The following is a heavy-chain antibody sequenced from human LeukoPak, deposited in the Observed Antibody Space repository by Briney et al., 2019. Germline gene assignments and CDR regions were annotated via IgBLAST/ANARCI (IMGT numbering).Heavy chain of an antibody. CDR3: AKARVGDSSGYYADALDV. CDR1: GLTFDNYA. Sequence: GGSLRLSCAASGLTFDNYAMHWVRQAPGKGLEWVSGTSWNSGRIAYADSVKGRFTISRDNARDSLYLQMNSLRAEDTALYYCAKARVGDSSGYYADALDVWGQGTMVTVSS. V-gene: IGHV3-9*01. CDR2: TSWNSGRI. D-gene: IGHD3-22*01. J-gene: IGHJ3*01.